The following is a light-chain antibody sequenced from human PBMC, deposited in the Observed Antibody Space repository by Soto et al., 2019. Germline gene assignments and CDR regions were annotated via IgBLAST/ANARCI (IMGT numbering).Light chain of an antibody. Sequence: QSVLTQPPSASGAPGQRVTISCSGSSSNVGSNTVSWYQQLPGTAPKVLIYSDVQRPSGVPDRFSGSRSGSSASLAISGLQSGDEADYYCASWEDSLNGWVIGGGTKLTVL. CDR3: ASWEDSLNGWV. J-gene: IGLJ3*02. V-gene: IGLV1-44*01. CDR2: SDV. CDR1: SSNVGSNT.